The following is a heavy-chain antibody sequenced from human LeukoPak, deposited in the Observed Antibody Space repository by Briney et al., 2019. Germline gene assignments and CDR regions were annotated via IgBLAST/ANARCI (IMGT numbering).Heavy chain of an antibody. V-gene: IGHV1-8*01. CDR3: AILLKTRFVDV. J-gene: IGHJ6*02. CDR2: MNPNSGNT. Sequence: GASVKVSCKASRYTLTSYDINWVRQATGQGLEWMGWMNPNSGNTGYAQKFQGRVTMTGNTSISTAYMELSSLRSEDTAVYYCAILLKTRFVDVWGQGTTVTVSS. CDR1: RYTLTSYD.